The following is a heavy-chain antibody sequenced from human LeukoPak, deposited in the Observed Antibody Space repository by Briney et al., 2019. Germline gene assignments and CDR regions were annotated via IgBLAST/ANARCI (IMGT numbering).Heavy chain of an antibody. Sequence: GGSLRLSCVASGFTFSSYSMNWVRQAPGKGLEWVSSISSSSSFIYYADSVKGRFTVSRDNAKNSLYLQMNYLRAEDTAVYYCARDRDPVYYDVLTYAFDIWGQGTMVTVSS. CDR2: ISSSSSFI. V-gene: IGHV3-21*01. CDR3: ARDRDPVYYDVLTYAFDI. J-gene: IGHJ3*02. CDR1: GFTFSSYS. D-gene: IGHD3-9*01.